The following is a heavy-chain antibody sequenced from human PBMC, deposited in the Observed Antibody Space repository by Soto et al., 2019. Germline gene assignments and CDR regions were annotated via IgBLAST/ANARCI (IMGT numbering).Heavy chain of an antibody. CDR3: ARFGYYDIVVTRAFDI. D-gene: IGHD2-2*01. V-gene: IGHV4-59*01. Sequence: PSETLSLTCTVSGGSISSYYWSWIRQPPGKGLELIGYIYYSGSTNYNPSLKSRVTISVDTFKNQFSLKLSSVTAADTAVYYCARFGYYDIVVTRAFDIWGQGTMVTVSS. CDR2: IYYSGST. J-gene: IGHJ3*02. CDR1: GGSISSYY.